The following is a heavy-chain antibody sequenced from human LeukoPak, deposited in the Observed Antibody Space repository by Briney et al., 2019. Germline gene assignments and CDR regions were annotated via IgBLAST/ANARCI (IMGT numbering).Heavy chain of an antibody. D-gene: IGHD2-2*01. J-gene: IGHJ6*02. CDR3: ARDRGCSSTSCYPHYGMDV. CDR1: GGTFSNYA. Sequence: SVKVSCKASGGTFSNYAMSWVRQAPGQGVEWMGGIIPIFGKANYAQKFQGRVTITADESTSTAYMELSSLRSEDTAVYYCARDRGCSSTSCYPHYGMDVWGQGTTVTVSS. CDR2: IIPIFGKA. V-gene: IGHV1-69*13.